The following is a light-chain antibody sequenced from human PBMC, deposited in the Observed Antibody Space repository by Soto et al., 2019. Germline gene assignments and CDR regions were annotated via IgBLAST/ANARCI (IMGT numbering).Light chain of an antibody. J-gene: IGLJ2*01. V-gene: IGLV2-8*01. CDR1: SSDVGGYNY. CDR3: SSYAGSNNPVI. CDR2: EVS. Sequence: QSVLTQPPSASGSPGQSVTISCTGTSSDVGGYNYVSWYQQHPGKAPKFMIYEVSKRPSGVPERFSGSKSGNTASLTVSGLQADDEADYYCSSYAGSNNPVIFGGGTKLTVL.